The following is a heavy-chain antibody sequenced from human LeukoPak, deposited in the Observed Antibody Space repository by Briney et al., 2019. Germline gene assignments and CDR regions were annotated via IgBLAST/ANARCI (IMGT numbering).Heavy chain of an antibody. CDR3: AKSQCGGDCYSPGY. D-gene: IGHD2-21*02. CDR2: ISGSGGST. CDR1: GFTFSRCG. J-gene: IGHJ4*02. V-gene: IGHV3-23*01. Sequence: RWSLTLSCLASGFTFSRCGMSWVRQPPGRGLDWVSAISGSGGSTYYADSVKDRFTISRDNSNSTLYLLMNSLRAEDTAVYYCAKSQCGGDCYSPGYWGQGTLVTVSS.